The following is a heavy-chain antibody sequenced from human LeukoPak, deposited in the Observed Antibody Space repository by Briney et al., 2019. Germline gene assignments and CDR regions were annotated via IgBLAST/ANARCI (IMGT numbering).Heavy chain of an antibody. J-gene: IGHJ4*02. CDR3: ARRSYDSSGYYYVVDY. V-gene: IGHV3-66*01. D-gene: IGHD3-22*01. CDR1: GITFSGSG. Sequence: GGSLRLSCAASGITFSGSGMSWVRQAPGKGLEWVSVIHKNAITYYADTVKGRFTISRDNSKNMLYLQMNSLRAEDTAVYYCARRSYDSSGYYYVVDYWGQGTLVTVSS. CDR2: IHKNAIT.